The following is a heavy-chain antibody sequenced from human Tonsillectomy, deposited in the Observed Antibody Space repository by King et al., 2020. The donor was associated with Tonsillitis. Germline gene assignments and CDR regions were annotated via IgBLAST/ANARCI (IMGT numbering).Heavy chain of an antibody. V-gene: IGHV1-3*01. CDR2: INAGNGNT. CDR1: GYTFTNNA. Sequence: QLVQSGAEVKKPGASLKVSCKASGYTFTNNAIHWVRQAPGQRLEWMGWINAGNGNTKYSQKFQGRVTITRDTSASTAYMELSSLRSEDTAVYYCIKSSGEAPFDYWGQGTLVTVSS. J-gene: IGHJ4*02. CDR3: IKSSGEAPFDY. D-gene: IGHD3-3*01.